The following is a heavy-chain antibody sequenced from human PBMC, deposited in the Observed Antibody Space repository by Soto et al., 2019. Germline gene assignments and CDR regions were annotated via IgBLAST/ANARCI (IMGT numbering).Heavy chain of an antibody. CDR1: GDSVSSTSAA. J-gene: IGHJ6*02. D-gene: IGHD2-2*01. Sequence: SQTLSLTCALSGDSVSSTSAAWNWIRQSPSRGLEWLGRTYYRSKWYNDYAVSVKSRITINPDTSKNQFSLQLNSVTPEDTAVYYCAREMEGCSSTSCPGHYYYYYGMDVWGQGTTVTVSS. V-gene: IGHV6-1*01. CDR2: TYYRSKWYN. CDR3: AREMEGCSSTSCPGHYYYYYGMDV.